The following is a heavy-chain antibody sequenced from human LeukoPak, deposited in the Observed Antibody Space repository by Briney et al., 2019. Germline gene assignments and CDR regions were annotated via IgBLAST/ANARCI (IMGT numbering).Heavy chain of an antibody. CDR2: IYYSGST. J-gene: IGHJ4*02. D-gene: IGHD6-6*01. CDR1: GGSIGSSY. CDR3: ARENGLAARLGGIFDY. V-gene: IGHV4-59*01. Sequence: SETLSLTCTVSGGSIGSSYWSWIRQPPGKGLEWIGYIYYSGSTNYNPSLKSRVTISVDTSKNQFSLKLSSVTAADTAVYYCARENGLAARLGGIFDYWGQGTLVTVSS.